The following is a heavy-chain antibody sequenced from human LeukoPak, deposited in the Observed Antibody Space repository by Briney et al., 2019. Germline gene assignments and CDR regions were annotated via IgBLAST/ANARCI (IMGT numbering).Heavy chain of an antibody. CDR2: INPNSGGT. D-gene: IGHD2-2*01. CDR3: AREQGSTGYYEY. J-gene: IGHJ4*02. CDR1: GYTFTGYY. Sequence: ASVKVSCKASGYTFTGYYMHWVRQAPGQGLEWMGWINPNSGGTNYAQKFQGRVTMTRDTSISTAYMELSRLRSDDTAVYYCAREQGSTGYYEYWGQGTLVTVSS. V-gene: IGHV1-2*02.